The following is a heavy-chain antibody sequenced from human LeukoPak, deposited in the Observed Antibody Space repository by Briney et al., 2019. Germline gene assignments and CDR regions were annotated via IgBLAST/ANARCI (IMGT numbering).Heavy chain of an antibody. Sequence: ESGPTLVKPTQTLTLTCTFSGFSLTTSGVAVGWIRRPPGKALEWLGLIYWDDDKRYSPSLKSRVTFTKDTSKNQVVLTMTNMDPVDTATYYCAYLEYSYGYRWFDPWGQGTLVTVSS. CDR2: IYWDDDK. CDR1: GFSLTTSGVA. D-gene: IGHD5-18*01. V-gene: IGHV2-5*02. J-gene: IGHJ5*02. CDR3: AYLEYSYGYRWFDP.